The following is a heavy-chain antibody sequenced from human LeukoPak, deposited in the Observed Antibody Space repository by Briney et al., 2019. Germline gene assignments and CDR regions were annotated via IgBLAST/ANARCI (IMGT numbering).Heavy chain of an antibody. Sequence: SETLSLTCTVSGGSISSYYWSWIRQPPGKGLEWIGYIYYSGSTNYNPSLKSRVTISVDTSKNQFSLKLSSVTAADTAVYYCVRGPYGSGISNWFDPWGQGTLVIVSS. J-gene: IGHJ5*02. CDR2: IYYSGST. CDR1: GGSISSYY. D-gene: IGHD3-10*01. CDR3: VRGPYGSGISNWFDP. V-gene: IGHV4-59*01.